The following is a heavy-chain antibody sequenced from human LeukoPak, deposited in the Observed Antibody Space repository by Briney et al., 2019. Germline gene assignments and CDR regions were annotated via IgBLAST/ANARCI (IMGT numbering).Heavy chain of an antibody. V-gene: IGHV3-23*01. CDR3: AKARYSSGWYVFDY. CDR2: VTTSGGTT. Sequence: GGSLGLSCAASGFTFSSYAITWVRQAPGKGLEWVSTVTTSGGTTYYADSVKGRFTISRDNSMNTLYLQMNSLRAEDTAVYYCAKARYSSGWYVFDYWGQGTLVTVSS. J-gene: IGHJ4*02. CDR1: GFTFSSYA. D-gene: IGHD6-19*01.